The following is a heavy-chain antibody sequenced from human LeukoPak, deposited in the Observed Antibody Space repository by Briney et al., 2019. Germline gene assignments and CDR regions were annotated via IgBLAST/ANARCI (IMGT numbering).Heavy chain of an antibody. V-gene: IGHV4-59*01. CDR1: GGSISTYY. CDR2: IYYSGRT. Sequence: SETLPVTRTVSGGSISTYYWSWIRQPPGKGLEWIGYIYYSGRTNYNPSFKSRVTISVDTSKNQFSLKLSSVTAADTAVYYCARERWFDPWGRGTLLSVPS. J-gene: IGHJ5*02. CDR3: ARERWFDP.